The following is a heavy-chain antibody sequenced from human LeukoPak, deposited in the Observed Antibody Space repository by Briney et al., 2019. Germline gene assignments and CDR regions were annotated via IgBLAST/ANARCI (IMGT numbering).Heavy chain of an antibody. CDR2: INHSGST. V-gene: IGHV4-34*01. D-gene: IGHD5-24*01. J-gene: IGHJ6*02. Sequence: PSETLSLTCAVYGGSFSGYYWSWIRQPPGKGLEWIGEINHSGSTNYNPSLKSRVTISVDTSKNQFSLKLSSVTAADTAVYYCAXXXXXXXXXXXPRYYYYYYGMDVWGQGTTVTVSS. CDR3: AXXXXXXXXXXXPRYYYYYYGMDV. CDR1: GGSFSGYY.